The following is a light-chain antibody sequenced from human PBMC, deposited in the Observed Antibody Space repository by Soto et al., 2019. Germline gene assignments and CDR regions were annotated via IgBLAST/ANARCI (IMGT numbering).Light chain of an antibody. CDR1: QSVSSSY. CDR2: GAS. CDR3: QPYGNSPLT. J-gene: IGKJ1*01. Sequence: EIVLTQSPGTLSLSPGERTTLSCRASQSVSSSYLTWYQQKPGQAPRLLIYGASSRATGIPDRFSGSGSGTDFTLTISRLEPEDFAVYYCQPYGNSPLTFGQGTKVEIK. V-gene: IGKV3-20*01.